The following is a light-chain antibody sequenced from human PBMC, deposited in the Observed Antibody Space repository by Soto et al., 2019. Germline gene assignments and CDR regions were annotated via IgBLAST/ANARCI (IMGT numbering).Light chain of an antibody. J-gene: IGLJ2*01. CDR3: QSYDSSLSGSV. V-gene: IGLV1-40*01. Sequence: QSVLTQPPSVSGAPGQRVTISCTGSSSNIGAGYDVHWYQQLPGTAPKLLIYGNSNRPSGVPDRFSGSKSGTSASLAITGLQAEDEADYYCQSYDSSLSGSVLGGG. CDR2: GNS. CDR1: SSNIGAGYD.